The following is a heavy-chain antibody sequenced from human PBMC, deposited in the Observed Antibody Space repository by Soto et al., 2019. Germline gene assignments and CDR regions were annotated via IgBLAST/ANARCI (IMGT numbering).Heavy chain of an antibody. CDR1: GFSLSTSGVG. D-gene: IGHD2-15*01. J-gene: IGHJ4*02. CDR3: AHRPSYCSGGSCYSGFDY. V-gene: IGHV2-5*02. Sequence: SGPTLVNPTQTLTLTCTFSGFSLSTSGVGVGWIRQPPGKALEWLALIYWDDDKRYSPSLKSRLTITKDTSKNQVVLTMTNMDPVDTSIYYFAHRPSYCSGGSCYSGFDYWGQGTLVTVS. CDR2: IYWDDDK.